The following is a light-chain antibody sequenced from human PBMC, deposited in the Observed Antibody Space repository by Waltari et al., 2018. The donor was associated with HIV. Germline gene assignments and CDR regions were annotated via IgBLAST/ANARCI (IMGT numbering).Light chain of an antibody. CDR3: QQYFSAPVA. V-gene: IGKV4-1*01. CDR2: WAS. J-gene: IGKJ2*01. CDR1: PSVLYSSNNKNY. Sequence: DIVMTQSPDSLAVSLGERATINCKSSPSVLYSSNNKNYLAWYQQKPGQPPELLIYWASTRESGVPDRFSGSGSGTDFTLTISSLQAEDVAVYYCQQYFSAPVAFGQGTKLEIK.